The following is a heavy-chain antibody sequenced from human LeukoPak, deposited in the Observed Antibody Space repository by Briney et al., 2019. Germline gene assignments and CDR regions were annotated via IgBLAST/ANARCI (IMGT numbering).Heavy chain of an antibody. V-gene: IGHV6-1*01. J-gene: IGHJ3*02. CDR2: TYYRSKWYN. CDR3: TRDELGGAAFNI. D-gene: IGHD7-27*01. CDR1: GDSVSTNKAA. Sequence: SQTLSLTCAISGDSVSTNKAAWNWIRQSPSRGLEWLGRTYYRSKWYNDYAVSVKSRISINTDTSKNQLSLQLNSVTPADTAFYYCTRDELGGAAFNIWGQGTMVTVSS.